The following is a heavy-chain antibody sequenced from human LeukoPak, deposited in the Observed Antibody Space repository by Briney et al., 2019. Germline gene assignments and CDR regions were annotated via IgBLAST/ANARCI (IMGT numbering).Heavy chain of an antibody. J-gene: IGHJ4*02. V-gene: IGHV3-23*01. CDR1: GFTFSNYA. CDR3: PRQSYASGWNPFDY. CDR2: ISGGGITT. D-gene: IGHD6-19*01. Sequence: GGSLRLSCAASGFTFSNYAMSWVRQAPGKGLEWVSTISGGGITTYYADSAKGRFTISRDNSKNTMFLQMNSLRADDTAVYYCPRQSYASGWNPFDYWGQGILVTVSP.